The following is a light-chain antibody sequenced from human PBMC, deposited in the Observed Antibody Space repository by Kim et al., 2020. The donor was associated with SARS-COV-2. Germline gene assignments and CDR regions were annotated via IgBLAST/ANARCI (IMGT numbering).Light chain of an antibody. CDR3: NSYRSVNTLV. CDR1: NSDVGGYNY. V-gene: IGLV2-14*03. CDR2: DVH. J-gene: IGLJ3*02. Sequence: QSALTQPASVSGSPGQSITISCTGTNSDVGGYNYVSWYQQHPGRAPKLIIYDVHKRPSGVSSRFSGSKSGSTASLTISGLQPEDEAVYYCNSYRSVNTLVFGGGTKVTVL.